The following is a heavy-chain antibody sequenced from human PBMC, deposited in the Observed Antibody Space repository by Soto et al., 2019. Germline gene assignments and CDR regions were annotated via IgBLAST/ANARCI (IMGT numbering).Heavy chain of an antibody. J-gene: IGHJ5*02. D-gene: IGHD4-17*01. CDR2: IYYSGST. V-gene: IGHV4-31*03. CDR1: GGSISSGGYY. CDR3: ARGDAINDYGGNSYNWFDP. Sequence: PSETLSLTCTVSGGSISSGGYYWSWIRQHPGKGLEWIGYIYYSGSTYYNPSLKSRVTISVDTSKNQFSLKLSSVTAADTAVYYCARGDAINDYGGNSYNWFDPWGRGTLVTVSS.